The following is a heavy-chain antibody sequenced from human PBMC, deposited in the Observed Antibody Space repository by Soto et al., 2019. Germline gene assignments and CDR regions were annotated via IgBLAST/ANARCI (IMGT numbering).Heavy chain of an antibody. CDR2: IYYSGST. V-gene: IGHV4-39*01. J-gene: IGHJ4*02. CDR3: ASPSPYGYDPLPYYFDY. D-gene: IGHD5-18*01. CDR1: GGSISSSSYY. Sequence: SETLSLTCTVSGGSISSSSYYWGWIRQPPGKGLEWIGSIYYSGSTYYNPSLKSRVTISVDTSKNQFSLKLSSVTAADTAVYYCASPSPYGYDPLPYYFDYWGQGTLVTVSS.